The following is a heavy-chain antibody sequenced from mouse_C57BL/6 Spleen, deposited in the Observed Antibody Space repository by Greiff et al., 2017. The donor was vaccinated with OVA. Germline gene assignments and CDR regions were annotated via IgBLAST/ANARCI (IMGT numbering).Heavy chain of an antibody. Sequence: VMLVESGPGLVQPSQSLSITCTVSGFSLTSYGVHWVRQSPGKGLEWLGVIWSGGSTDYNAAFISRLSISKDNSKSQVFFKMNSLQADDTAIYYCARPPYYYGSSYGFAYWGQGTLVTVSA. CDR3: ARPPYYYGSSYGFAY. CDR1: GFSLTSYG. D-gene: IGHD1-1*01. J-gene: IGHJ3*01. CDR2: IWSGGST. V-gene: IGHV2-2*01.